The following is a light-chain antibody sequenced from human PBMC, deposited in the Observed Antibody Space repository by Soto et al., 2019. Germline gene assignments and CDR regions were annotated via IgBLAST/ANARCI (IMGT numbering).Light chain of an antibody. CDR1: QSVSSN. CDR3: QHRAIWPIT. Sequence: EIVMTQSPATLSVSPGERATLSCRASQSVSSNLAWYQQKPGQAPRLLIYGASTRATGIPARFSGSGSGTEFTLTISSLQSEDFAVYYCQHRAIWPITFGGGTKVEIK. V-gene: IGKV3-15*01. J-gene: IGKJ4*01. CDR2: GAS.